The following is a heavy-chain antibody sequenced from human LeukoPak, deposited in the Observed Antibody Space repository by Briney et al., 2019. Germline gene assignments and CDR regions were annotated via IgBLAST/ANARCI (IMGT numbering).Heavy chain of an antibody. CDR1: GGTFSSYA. CDR2: IIPIFGTA. Sequence: SVKVSCKASGGTFSSYAISWVRQVPGQGLEWMGRIIPIFGTANYAQKFQGRVTITTDESTSTAYMELSSLRSEDTAVYYCAREVTVTTLWHYYYYMDVWGKGTTVSVSS. V-gene: IGHV1-69*05. D-gene: IGHD4-17*01. J-gene: IGHJ6*03. CDR3: AREVTVTTLWHYYYYMDV.